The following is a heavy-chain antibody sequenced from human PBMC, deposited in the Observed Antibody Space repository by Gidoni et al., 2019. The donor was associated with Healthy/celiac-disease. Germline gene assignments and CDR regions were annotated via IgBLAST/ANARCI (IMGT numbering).Heavy chain of an antibody. CDR3: TTGEVGSSSWDPPAYYYYYMDV. CDR1: GFTFSNAW. V-gene: IGHV3-15*01. CDR2: IKSKTDGGTT. Sequence: EVQLVESGGGLVKPGGSLRLSCAASGFTFSNAWMSWVRQAPGKGLEWVGRIKSKTDGGTTDYAAPVKGRFTISRDDSKNTLYLQMNSLKTEDTAVYYCTTGEVGSSSWDPPAYYYYYMDVWGKGTTVTVSS. J-gene: IGHJ6*03. D-gene: IGHD6-13*01.